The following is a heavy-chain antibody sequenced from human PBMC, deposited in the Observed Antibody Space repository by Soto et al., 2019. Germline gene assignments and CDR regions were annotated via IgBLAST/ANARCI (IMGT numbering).Heavy chain of an antibody. V-gene: IGHV4-30-4*01. J-gene: IGHJ4*02. D-gene: IGHD6-6*01. CDR3: ARDRSNSPDFFDF. Sequence: QVQLQESGPGLVKPSQTLSLTCTVSGGSISSDDHYWTWIRQPPGKGLEAIGYIYYTGSTNYNPSLKSRVTISVDPSKNQFSLKVNSVTAADTAVYYCARDRSNSPDFFDFWGQGTLVTVSS. CDR1: GGSISSDDHY. CDR2: IYYTGST.